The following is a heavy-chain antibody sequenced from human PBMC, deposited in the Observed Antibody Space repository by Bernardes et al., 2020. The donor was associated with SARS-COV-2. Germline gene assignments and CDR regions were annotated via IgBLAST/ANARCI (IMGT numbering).Heavy chain of an antibody. CDR3: AREATKITIFGVVTRYGMDV. CDR2: INPNSGGT. Sequence: ASVKVSCKASGYTFTGHYMHWVRQAPGQGLEWMGWINPNSGGTNYAQKFKGRVTMTRDTSISTAYMELSRLRSDDTDVYYCAREATKITIFGVVTRYGMDVWSQGTTVTVSS. J-gene: IGHJ6*02. V-gene: IGHV1-2*02. D-gene: IGHD3-3*01. CDR1: GYTFTGHY.